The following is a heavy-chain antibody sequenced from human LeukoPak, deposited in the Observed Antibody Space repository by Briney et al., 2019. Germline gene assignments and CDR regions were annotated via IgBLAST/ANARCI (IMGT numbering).Heavy chain of an antibody. CDR1: GFTFSSYE. V-gene: IGHV3-48*03. Sequence: PGGSLRLSCEASGFTFSSYEMNWVRQAPGKGLEWVSYISSSGKTIYYADSTKGRLTVSRDNAKNSLYLQMNSLRAEDTAVYYCATTSIAAAVPGCFDYWGQGTLVTVFS. CDR3: ATTSIAAAVPGCFDY. CDR2: ISSSGKTI. D-gene: IGHD6-13*01. J-gene: IGHJ4*02.